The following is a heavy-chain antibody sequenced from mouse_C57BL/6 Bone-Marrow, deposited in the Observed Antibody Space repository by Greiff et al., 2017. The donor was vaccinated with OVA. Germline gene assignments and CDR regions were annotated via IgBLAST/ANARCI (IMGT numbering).Heavy chain of an antibody. V-gene: IGHV5-12*01. CDR3: ARSIYYGNYQAWFAY. Sequence: VQGVESGGGLVQPGGSLKLSCAASGFTFSDYYMYWVRQTPEKRLEWVAYISNGGGSTYYPDTVKGRFTISRDNAKNTLYLQMSRLKSEDTAMYYCARSIYYGNYQAWFAYWGQGTLVTVSA. D-gene: IGHD2-1*01. CDR2: ISNGGGST. J-gene: IGHJ3*01. CDR1: GFTFSDYY.